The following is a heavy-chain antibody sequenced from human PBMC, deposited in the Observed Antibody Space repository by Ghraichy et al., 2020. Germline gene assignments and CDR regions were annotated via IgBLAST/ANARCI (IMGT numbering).Heavy chain of an antibody. V-gene: IGHV3-23*01. J-gene: IGHJ4*02. CDR3: AKDQYSSSSGHLDY. Sequence: LSLTCAASGFTFSSYAMSWVRQAPGKGLEWVSAISGSGGSTYYADSVKGRFTISRDNSKNTLYLQMNSLRAEDTAVYYCAKDQYSSSSGHLDYWGQGTLVTVSS. CDR2: ISGSGGST. CDR1: GFTFSSYA. D-gene: IGHD6-6*01.